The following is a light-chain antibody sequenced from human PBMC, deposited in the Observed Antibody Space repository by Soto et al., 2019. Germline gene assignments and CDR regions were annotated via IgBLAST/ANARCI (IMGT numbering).Light chain of an antibody. J-gene: IGKJ4*01. V-gene: IGKV3-11*01. CDR2: DAS. CDR1: QSVSSY. CDR3: QHRSNWPST. Sequence: EIVLTQSPATLSLSPGERATLSCRGSQSVSSYLAWYQQKPGQAPRLLIYDASNKATGIPARFSGSGSGTDFTLTITILEPEDFAVYYCQHRSNWPSTFGGGTKVEIK.